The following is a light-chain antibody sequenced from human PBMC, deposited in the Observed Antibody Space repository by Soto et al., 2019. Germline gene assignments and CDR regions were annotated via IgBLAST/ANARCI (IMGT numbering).Light chain of an antibody. V-gene: IGKV3-20*01. J-gene: IGKJ1*01. Sequence: EFVLTQSPATLSLSPGEIATLSCRASQSVGSSHLAWYQQKPGQAPRLLIYGASSRATGIPDRFSGSGSGTDFTLTISRLEPEDFAVYYCQQYGSAPWTFGQGTKVDIK. CDR2: GAS. CDR1: QSVGSSH. CDR3: QQYGSAPWT.